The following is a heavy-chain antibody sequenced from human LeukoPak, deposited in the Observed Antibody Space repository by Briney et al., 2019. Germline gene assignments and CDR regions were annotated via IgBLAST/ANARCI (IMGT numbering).Heavy chain of an antibody. D-gene: IGHD3-10*01. CDR1: GFTFSGSA. Sequence: GGSLRLSCAASGFTFSGSAMHWVRQASGKGLEWVGRIRSKANSYATAYAASVKGRFTISRDDSKNTAYLQMNSLKTEDTAVYYCTTRGEPIRGVIITKAFDIWGQGTMVTVSS. CDR2: IRSKANSYAT. J-gene: IGHJ3*02. CDR3: TTRGEPIRGVIITKAFDI. V-gene: IGHV3-73*01.